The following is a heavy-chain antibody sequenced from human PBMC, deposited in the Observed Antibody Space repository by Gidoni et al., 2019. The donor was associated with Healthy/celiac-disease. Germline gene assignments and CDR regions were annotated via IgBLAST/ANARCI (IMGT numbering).Heavy chain of an antibody. J-gene: IGHJ4*02. V-gene: IGHV4-34*01. CDR3: AGMGRYNWNDELDY. CDR1: GGSFSGYY. D-gene: IGHD1-20*01. Sequence: QVQLQQWGAGLLKPSATLSLTCAVYGGSFSGYYWSWIRQPPGKGLEWIGAINHSGSTNYNPSLKSRVTISVDTSKNQFSLKLSSVTAADTAVYYCAGMGRYNWNDELDYWGQGTLVTVSS. CDR2: INHSGST.